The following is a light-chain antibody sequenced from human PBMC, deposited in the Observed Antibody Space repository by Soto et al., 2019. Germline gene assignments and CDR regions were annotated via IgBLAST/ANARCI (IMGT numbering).Light chain of an antibody. J-gene: IGKJ4*01. CDR1: QSISSW. Sequence: DIQTTQSPSTLSAAVGDRVTITCRASQSISSWLAWYQQKPGKAPKLPIYKASTLKSGVPPRFSGSGSGTEFTLTISSLQPDDFATYYCQQYNSYSPLTFGGGTKVDIK. V-gene: IGKV1-5*03. CDR2: KAS. CDR3: QQYNSYSPLT.